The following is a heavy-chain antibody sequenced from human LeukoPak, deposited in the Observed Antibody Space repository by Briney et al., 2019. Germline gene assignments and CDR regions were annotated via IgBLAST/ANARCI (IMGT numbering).Heavy chain of an antibody. V-gene: IGHV3-74*01. CDR1: GFTFSSYW. Sequence: GGSLRLSCAASGFTFSSYWMHWVRQAPGKGLVWVSRINSDGSSTSYADSVKGRFTISRDNAKNTLYLQMNSLRAEDTVVYYCARGHARSLYYYYYMDVWGKGTTVTVSS. CDR2: INSDGSST. CDR3: ARGHARSLYYYYYMDV. J-gene: IGHJ6*03.